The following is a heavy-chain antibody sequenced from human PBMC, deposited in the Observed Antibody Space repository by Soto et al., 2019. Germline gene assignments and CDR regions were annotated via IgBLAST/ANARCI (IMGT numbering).Heavy chain of an antibody. J-gene: IGHJ4*02. V-gene: IGHV4-39*01. CDR2: IYYSGST. CDR3: ARRGHTAMANYYFDY. Sequence: SETLSLTCTVSGGSISSSSYYWGWIRQPPGKGLEWIGSIYYSGSTYYNPSLKSRVTISVDTSKNQFSLKLSSVTAADTAVYYCARRGHTAMANYYFDYWGQGTLVTVSS. D-gene: IGHD5-18*01. CDR1: GGSISSSSYY.